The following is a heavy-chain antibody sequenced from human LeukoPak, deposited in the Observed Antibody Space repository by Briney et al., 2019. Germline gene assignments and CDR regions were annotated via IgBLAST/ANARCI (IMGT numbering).Heavy chain of an antibody. CDR3: ARDTSSSYGSGSDY. J-gene: IGHJ4*02. CDR2: IDWNGGST. V-gene: IGHV3-20*04. CDR1: GFTFDDYG. Sequence: GGSLRLSCAASGFTFDDYGMSWVRQAPGKGLEWVSGIDWNGGSTGYADTVKGRFTISRDNAKNSLYLQMNSLRAEDTALYYCARDTSSSYGSGSDYWGQGTLVTVSS. D-gene: IGHD3-10*01.